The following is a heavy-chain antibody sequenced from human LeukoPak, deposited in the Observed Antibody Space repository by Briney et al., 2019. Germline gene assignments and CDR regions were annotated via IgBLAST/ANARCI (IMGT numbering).Heavy chain of an antibody. CDR2: IYYSGST. J-gene: IGHJ4*02. V-gene: IGHV4-59*01. D-gene: IGHD6-13*01. Sequence: SETLSLTCAVSGGSISSYYWSWIRQPPGKGLEWIGYIYYSGSTNYNPSLKSRVTISVDTSKNQFSLKLSSVTAADTAVYYCARVSNEYSSSWYVDYWGQGTLVTVSS. CDR3: ARVSNEYSSSWYVDY. CDR1: GGSISSYY.